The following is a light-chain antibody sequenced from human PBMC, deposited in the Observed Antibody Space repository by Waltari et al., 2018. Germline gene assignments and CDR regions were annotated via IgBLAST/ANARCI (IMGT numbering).Light chain of an antibody. CDR3: CAFAGRGIYV. J-gene: IGLJ1*01. V-gene: IGLV2-23*01. CDR1: SSDVGDYPL. Sequence: SALTQPSSVSGAPGQSVTISCIEISSDVGDYPLLSWYQRHPGGAPNLLIYEGSKRPSGVSNPCSGSKSGKTASLTISGLQAEDEADYYCCAFAGRGIYVFGSGTQVTVL. CDR2: EGS.